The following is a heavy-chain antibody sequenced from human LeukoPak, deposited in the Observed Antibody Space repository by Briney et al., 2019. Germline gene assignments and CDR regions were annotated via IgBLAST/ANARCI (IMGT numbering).Heavy chain of an antibody. CDR1: GFTFSSYG. Sequence: GGSLRLSCAASGFTFSSYGMHWVRQAPGKGLEWVAVIWYDGSNKYYADSVKGRFTISRDNSKNTLYLQMNSLRVEDTAVYYCARDLEGYYGMDVWGQGTTVIVSS. J-gene: IGHJ6*02. CDR2: IWYDGSNK. V-gene: IGHV3-33*01. CDR3: ARDLEGYYGMDV.